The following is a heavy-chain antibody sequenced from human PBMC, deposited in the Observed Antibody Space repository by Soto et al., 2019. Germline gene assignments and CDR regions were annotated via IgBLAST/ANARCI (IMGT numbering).Heavy chain of an antibody. V-gene: IGHV4-59*01. CDR2: IYYSGST. Sequence: SETLSLTCTVSGGSISSYYWNWIRQPPGKGLEWIGNIYYSGSTNYNPSLKSRVTISVDTSKSQFSLKLTSVTAADTAIYYCARDYGDYFDYWGQGTLVTVSS. CDR3: ARDYGDYFDY. J-gene: IGHJ4*02. D-gene: IGHD4-17*01. CDR1: GGSISSYY.